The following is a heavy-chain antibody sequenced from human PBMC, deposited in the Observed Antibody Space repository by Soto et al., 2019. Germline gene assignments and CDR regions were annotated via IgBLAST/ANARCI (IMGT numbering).Heavy chain of an antibody. J-gene: IGHJ3*02. CDR1: GYSFTSYW. D-gene: IGHD3-22*01. CDR2: IYPGDSDT. Sequence: GESLKISCKGSGYSFTSYWIGWVRQMPGKGLEWMGIIYPGDSDTRYSPSFQGQVTISADKSISTAYLQWSSLKASDTAMYYCARVLSYYYDSSGYYDAFDIWGQGTMVTVSS. CDR3: ARVLSYYYDSSGYYDAFDI. V-gene: IGHV5-51*01.